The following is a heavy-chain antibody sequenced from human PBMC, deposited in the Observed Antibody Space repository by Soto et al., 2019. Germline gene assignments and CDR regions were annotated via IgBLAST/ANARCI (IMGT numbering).Heavy chain of an antibody. Sequence: DVQLVESGGGLIQPGESLILSCAASGFTISGKKYVAWVRQAPGKGLEWVSALYDLDGSFYAASVKGRFTTSSDSSKTTVYLRMNDLRPDDTAVYYCATWHEREHAYDVWGQGTTVTVSS. CDR2: LYDLDGS. V-gene: IGHV3-53*01. J-gene: IGHJ3*01. CDR1: GFTISGKKY. CDR3: ATWHEREHAYDV. D-gene: IGHD1-1*01.